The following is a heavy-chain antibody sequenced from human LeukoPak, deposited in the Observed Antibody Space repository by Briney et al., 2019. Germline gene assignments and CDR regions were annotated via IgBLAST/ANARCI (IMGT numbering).Heavy chain of an antibody. CDR3: ARKRIAARIDN. V-gene: IGHV1-18*01. Sequence: ASVKVSSKPSVYTFTHYCIRWVPPAPGQGLEWMGWISAYNGNTNYAQKLQGRVTMTTETSTSTAYMELRRLRSDDTAVYCGARKRIAARIDNWRQGTLVTVSS. CDR2: ISAYNGNT. D-gene: IGHD6-6*01. J-gene: IGHJ4*02. CDR1: VYTFTHYC.